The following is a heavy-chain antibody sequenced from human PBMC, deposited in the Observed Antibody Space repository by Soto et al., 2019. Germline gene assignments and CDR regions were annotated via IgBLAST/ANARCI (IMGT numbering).Heavy chain of an antibody. V-gene: IGHV3-7*01. CDR2: IKQDGSEK. CDR3: ARGRYCISTSCYLDY. D-gene: IGHD2-2*01. Sequence: GGSLRLSCAASGFTFSSYWMSWVRQAPGKRLKWVANIKQDGSEKYYVDSVKGRFTISRDNAKNSLYLQMNSLRAEDTAVYYCARGRYCISTSCYLDYWGQGTLVTVSS. J-gene: IGHJ4*02. CDR1: GFTFSSYW.